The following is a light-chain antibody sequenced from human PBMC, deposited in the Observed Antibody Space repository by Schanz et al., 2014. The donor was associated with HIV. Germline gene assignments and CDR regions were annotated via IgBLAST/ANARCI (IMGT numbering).Light chain of an antibody. CDR1: QTIGRL. V-gene: IGKV1-5*03. CDR3: QQYNSYSWT. J-gene: IGKJ1*01. CDR2: QAS. Sequence: IQMTQSPSTVSTSVGDRVTITCRASQTIGRLLAWYQQKPGRAPKLLIYQASILETGVPSRFSGSGSGTSFTLTITSLQPDDFATYYCQQYNSYSWTFGQGTKVEV.